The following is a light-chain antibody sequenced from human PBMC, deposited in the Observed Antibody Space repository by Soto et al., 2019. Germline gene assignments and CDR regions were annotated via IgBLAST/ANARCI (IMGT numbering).Light chain of an antibody. CDR3: SSYAGSNWYV. J-gene: IGLJ1*01. Sequence: QSALTQPPSASGSPGQSVTISCTGTNSDVGGYNYVSWYQQYPGKAPKLIIYEVNERPSGVPDRFSGSKSGNTASPTVSGLQTADEADYYCSSYAGSNWYVFGTGTQLTVL. CDR2: EVN. CDR1: NSDVGGYNY. V-gene: IGLV2-8*01.